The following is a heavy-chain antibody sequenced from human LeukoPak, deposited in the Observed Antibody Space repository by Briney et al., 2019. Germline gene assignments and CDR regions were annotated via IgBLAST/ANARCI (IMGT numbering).Heavy chain of an antibody. CDR3: AKSHHVTAIDY. J-gene: IGHJ4*02. V-gene: IGHV3-20*04. CDR1: GFTFDDYG. CDR2: INWNGGST. D-gene: IGHD2-21*02. Sequence: GGSLRLSCAASGFTFDDYGMSWVRQAPGKGLEWVSGINWNGGSTGYADSVKGRFTISRDNSKNTLYLQMNSLRAEDTAVYYCAKSHHVTAIDYWGQGTLVTVSS.